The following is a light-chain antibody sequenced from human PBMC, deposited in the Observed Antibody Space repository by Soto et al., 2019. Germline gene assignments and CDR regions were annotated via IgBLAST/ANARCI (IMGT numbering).Light chain of an antibody. Sequence: QSALTQPPSASGSPGQSVTISCTGTSSAVGGYNSVSWYQQHPGKAPKVIIYEVTKRPSGVPDRFSVSKSGNTASLTVSGLQSEDDADYYCSSYAGSNNVLFGGGTKLTVL. CDR2: EVT. CDR1: SSAVGGYNS. CDR3: SSYAGSNNVL. V-gene: IGLV2-8*01. J-gene: IGLJ3*02.